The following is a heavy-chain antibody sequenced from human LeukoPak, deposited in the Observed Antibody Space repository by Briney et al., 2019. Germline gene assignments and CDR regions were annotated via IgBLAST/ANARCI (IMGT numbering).Heavy chain of an antibody. Sequence: GGSLRLSCAASGFTFSSYAMHWVRQAPGTGLEGVAVISYDGSNKYYEDSVKGRFTISRDNTKNTLYLQMNSLRAEDTPVYYCASMTNTPYYYDSSGYKDWFDPWGQGTLVTVSS. CDR1: GFTFSSYA. J-gene: IGHJ5*02. D-gene: IGHD3-22*01. CDR2: ISYDGSNK. CDR3: ASMTNTPYYYDSSGYKDWFDP. V-gene: IGHV3-30-3*01.